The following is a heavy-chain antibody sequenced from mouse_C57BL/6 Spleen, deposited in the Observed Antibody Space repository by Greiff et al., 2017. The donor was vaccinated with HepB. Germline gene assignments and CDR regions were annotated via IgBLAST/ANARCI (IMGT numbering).Heavy chain of an antibody. J-gene: IGHJ3*01. V-gene: IGHV1-54*01. Sequence: VQVVEPGAELVRPGTSVKVSCKASGYAFTNYLIEWVKQRPGQGLEWIGVINPGSGGTNYNEKFKGKATLTADKSSSTAYMQLSSLTSEDSAVYVCARDHYGSRYGGCFAYWGQGTLVTVSA. CDR1: GYAFTNYL. CDR3: ARDHYGSRYGGCFAY. D-gene: IGHD1-1*01. CDR2: INPGSGGT.